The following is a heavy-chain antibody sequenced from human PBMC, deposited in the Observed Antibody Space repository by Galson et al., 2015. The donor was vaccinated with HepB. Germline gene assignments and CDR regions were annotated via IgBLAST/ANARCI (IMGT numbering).Heavy chain of an antibody. CDR3: ARDQVGNDYGDYGPDY. CDR2: INPSGGST. CDR1: GSTFTSYY. V-gene: IGHV1-46*01. D-gene: IGHD4-17*01. Sequence: SVTVSCKASGSTFTSYYMHWVRQAPGQGLEWMGIINPSGGSTSYAQKFQGRVTKTRDTSTSTVYMELSSLRSEDMAVYYCARDQVGNDYGDYGPDYWGQGTLVTVSS. J-gene: IGHJ4*02.